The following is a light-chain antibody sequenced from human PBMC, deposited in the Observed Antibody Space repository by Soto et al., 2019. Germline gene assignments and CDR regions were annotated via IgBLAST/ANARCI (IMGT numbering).Light chain of an antibody. CDR1: SSNIGTNP. Sequence: QSVLTQPPSASGTPGQRVTFSCSGSSSNIGTNPVNWYQQLPGTAPKLLIYSNNNRPSGVPDRFSGSKSGTSASLAISGLQSEDEADYYCAAWDDSLNGVLFGGGTKLTVL. CDR2: SNN. J-gene: IGLJ3*02. V-gene: IGLV1-44*01. CDR3: AAWDDSLNGVL.